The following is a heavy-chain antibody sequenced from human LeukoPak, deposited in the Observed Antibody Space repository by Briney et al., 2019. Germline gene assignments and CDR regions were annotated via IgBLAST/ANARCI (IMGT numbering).Heavy chain of an antibody. CDR3: AKAQTIFGVVAYFDY. CDR1: GFTFDDYT. J-gene: IGHJ4*02. V-gene: IGHV3-43*01. D-gene: IGHD3-3*01. Sequence: GGSLRLSCAASGFTFDDYTMHWVRQAPGKGLEWVSLISWDGGSTYYADSVKGRFTISRDNSKNSLYLQMNSLRTEDTALYYCAKAQTIFGVVAYFDYWGQGTLVTVSS. CDR2: ISWDGGST.